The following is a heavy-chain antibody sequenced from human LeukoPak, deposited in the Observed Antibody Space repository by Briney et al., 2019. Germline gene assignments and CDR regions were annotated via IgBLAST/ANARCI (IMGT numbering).Heavy chain of an antibody. V-gene: IGHV1-2*02. D-gene: IGHD4-17*01. CDR1: GYTFTGYY. CDR2: INPNSGGT. CDR3: ARGPASTVTFDY. J-gene: IGHJ4*02. Sequence: ASVKVSCKTSGYTFTGYYLHWVRQAPGQGLEWMGWINPNSGGTSYAQKFQGRVTMTRDMSTSTVYMELSSLRSEDTAVYYCARGPASTVTFDYWGQGTLVTVSS.